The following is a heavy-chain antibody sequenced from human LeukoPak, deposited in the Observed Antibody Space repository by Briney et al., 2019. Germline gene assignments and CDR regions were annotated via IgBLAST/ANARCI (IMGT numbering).Heavy chain of an antibody. CDR1: GYTFTDYY. CDR2: INPNSGRT. Sequence: ASVKVSCKASGYTFTDYYIHWVRQASGQGLEWMGWINPNSGRTNSAQKFQGRVTMTRDTSTSTSYMELSRLTSDDTAVYYCARIYGSGSYYDYWGQGTLVTVSS. CDR3: ARIYGSGSYYDY. V-gene: IGHV1-2*02. D-gene: IGHD3-10*01. J-gene: IGHJ4*02.